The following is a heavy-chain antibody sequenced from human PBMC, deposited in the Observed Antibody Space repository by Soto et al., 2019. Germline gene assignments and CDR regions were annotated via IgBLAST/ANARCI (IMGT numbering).Heavy chain of an antibody. Sequence: QVQLQEAGPGLVKPSQTLSLTCTVSGGSISSGDYYWRWIRQPPGKGLEWIGYIYYRGSTYYNPSLDSRVTISVDTSKKRFSLQLSALTAADTAVYYCARVRVTMVRGVFGAVDIWGKARMVTVSS. J-gene: IGHJ3*02. CDR2: IYYRGST. D-gene: IGHD3-10*01. CDR1: GGSISSGDYY. CDR3: ARVRVTMVRGVFGAVDI. V-gene: IGHV4-30-4*01.